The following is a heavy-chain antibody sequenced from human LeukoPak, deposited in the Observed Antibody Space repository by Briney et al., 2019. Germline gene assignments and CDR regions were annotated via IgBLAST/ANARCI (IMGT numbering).Heavy chain of an antibody. CDR1: GGTFSSYA. CDR2: IIPIFGTA. J-gene: IGHJ4*02. D-gene: IGHD3-22*01. CDR3: ARDYYDSSGYYPNDY. V-gene: IGHV1-69*01. Sequence: ASVKVSCKASGGTFSSYAISWVRQAPGQGLEWMGGIIPIFGTANYAQKFQGRVTITADESTSTAYMELSSLRSEDTAVYYCARDYYDSSGYYPNDYWGQGTLVTVSS.